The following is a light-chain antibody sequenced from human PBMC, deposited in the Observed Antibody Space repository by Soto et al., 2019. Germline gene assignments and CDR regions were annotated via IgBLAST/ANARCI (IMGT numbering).Light chain of an antibody. CDR3: QQYKSYSWT. J-gene: IGKJ1*01. Sequence: DIQMTQSPSTLSASVGDRVTITCRASQTISSWLAWYQQKPGKAPKLLIHTASSVQSGVPPRFSGSGSGTEFTLTISSLQPDDFATYYCQQYKSYSWTFGQGTKVQIK. V-gene: IGKV1-5*03. CDR1: QTISSW. CDR2: TAS.